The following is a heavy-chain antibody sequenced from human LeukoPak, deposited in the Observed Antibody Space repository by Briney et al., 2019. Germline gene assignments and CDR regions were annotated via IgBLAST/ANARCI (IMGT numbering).Heavy chain of an antibody. CDR2: INHNGST. Sequence: PSETLSLTCAVYGGSFSGYYWIWLGHPPGKGREWIGEINHNGSTNDNPPLKRRSTTSADTSKSQSSLTLRSVRAADTAVYYCARGPGVVGADLWGQGTLVTVSS. CDR3: ARGPGVVGADL. V-gene: IGHV4-34*01. J-gene: IGHJ4*02. D-gene: IGHD1-26*01. CDR1: GGSFSGYY.